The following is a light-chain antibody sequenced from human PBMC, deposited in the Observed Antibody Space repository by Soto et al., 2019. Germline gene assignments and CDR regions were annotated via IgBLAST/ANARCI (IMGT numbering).Light chain of an antibody. V-gene: IGKV1-5*03. Sequence: DIQMTQSPSTLSASVGDRVTITCRASQSIDTWLAWYQQKPGTAPKLLIYKASTLESGVPSRFSGSRSGTEFPLTVSSLQPDDFATYYCQQYNDSFPYTFGQGTKLQI. CDR3: QQYNDSFPYT. CDR1: QSIDTW. CDR2: KAS. J-gene: IGKJ2*01.